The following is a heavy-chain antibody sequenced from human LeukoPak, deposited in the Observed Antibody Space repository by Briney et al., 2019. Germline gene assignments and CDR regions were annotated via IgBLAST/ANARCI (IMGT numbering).Heavy chain of an antibody. CDR1: GGTFSNYA. D-gene: IGHD3-10*01. Sequence: SVKVSCKASGGTFSNYAISWVRQAPGQGLEWMGGIIPLFATANYARKFQGRVTITADDSTSTSYMELTSLSSEDTAVYYCASGHYASGSYYKSLFSFDYWGQGTLVTVSS. V-gene: IGHV1-69*01. J-gene: IGHJ4*02. CDR3: ASGHYASGSYYKSLFSFDY. CDR2: IIPLFATA.